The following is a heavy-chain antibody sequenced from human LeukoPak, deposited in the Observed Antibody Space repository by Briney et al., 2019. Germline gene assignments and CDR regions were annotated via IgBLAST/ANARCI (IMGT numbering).Heavy chain of an antibody. CDR3: ARDSTTMIVVVTDSSDFDY. CDR1: GYIFTDYG. Sequence: GASVKVSCKASGYIFTDYGISWVRQAPGQGFEWMGWISGYNGNTNYAQSLQGRVTMTTDTSTSTTYMELRSLRSDDTAVYYCARDSTTMIVVVTDSSDFDYWGQGTLVTVSS. D-gene: IGHD3-22*01. V-gene: IGHV1-18*01. CDR2: ISGYNGNT. J-gene: IGHJ4*02.